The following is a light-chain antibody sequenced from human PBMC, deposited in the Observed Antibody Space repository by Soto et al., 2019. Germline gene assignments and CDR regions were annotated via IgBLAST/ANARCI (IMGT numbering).Light chain of an antibody. CDR2: AAT. J-gene: IGKJ2*01. V-gene: IGKV3-15*01. CDR1: QTVHSN. CDR3: HQYNDWPVYT. Sequence: EIVMTQSPANLSVSPGGRATLSCRASQTVHSNLAWYQHKSGQAPRLLIYAATTSATGIPARISGSGSGTEFTLTISSLQSEDSAVYFCHQYNDWPVYTFGPGTKVEIK.